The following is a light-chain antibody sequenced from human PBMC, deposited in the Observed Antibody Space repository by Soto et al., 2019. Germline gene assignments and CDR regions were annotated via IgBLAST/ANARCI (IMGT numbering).Light chain of an antibody. J-gene: IGKJ1*01. V-gene: IGKV3-20*01. CDR1: QSVGSAY. Sequence: EIVLTQSPGTLSLSPGERATLSCRASQSVGSAYVGWYQQKPGQAPRLLIFGASGGATGIPDRFSGSGSGTNFTLTINKVEPEDSAVYYCQHYGRSPSFGRGTKVDIK. CDR2: GAS. CDR3: QHYGRSPS.